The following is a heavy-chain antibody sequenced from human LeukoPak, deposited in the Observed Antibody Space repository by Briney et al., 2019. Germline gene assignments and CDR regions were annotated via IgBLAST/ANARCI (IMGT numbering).Heavy chain of an antibody. CDR1: GFIFSNFW. D-gene: IGHD5-24*01. Sequence: GGSLRLSCAASGFIFSNFWMYWVRQAPGKGLEWVATIKPDGSATYYVDSVKGRFTISRGNAENSLYLQVNGLRAEDTAVYYCARDGDGGYTADYWGQGTLVTVSS. CDR2: IKPDGSAT. V-gene: IGHV3-7*05. CDR3: ARDGDGGYTADY. J-gene: IGHJ4*02.